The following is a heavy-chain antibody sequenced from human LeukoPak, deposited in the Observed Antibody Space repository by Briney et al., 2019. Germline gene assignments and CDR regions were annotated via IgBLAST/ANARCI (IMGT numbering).Heavy chain of an antibody. Sequence: GSLRLSCAASGFTFSNAWMHWVRQAPGKGLEWVAVISYDGSNKYYADSVKGRFTISRDNSKNTLYLQMNSLRAEDTAVYYCARGFLVGSGLGDFWSGYKSRRLESPFDIWGQGTMVTVSS. CDR2: ISYDGSNK. D-gene: IGHD3-3*01. J-gene: IGHJ3*02. CDR3: ARGFLVGSGLGDFWSGYKSRRLESPFDI. CDR1: GFTFSNAW. V-gene: IGHV3-30-3*01.